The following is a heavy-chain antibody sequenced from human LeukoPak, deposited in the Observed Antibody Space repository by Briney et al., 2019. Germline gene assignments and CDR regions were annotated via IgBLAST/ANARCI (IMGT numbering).Heavy chain of an antibody. CDR2: ISGSSSYI. J-gene: IGHJ4*02. V-gene: IGHV3-21*01. D-gene: IGHD3-10*01. Sequence: VGSLRPSCAASGFTLTSYSMNWVRQAPGKGLEWVSSISGSSSYIYYADSVKGRFTISRDNAKNSLYLQMNSLRADDTAVYYCARVPGDYWGQGTLVTVSS. CDR3: ARVPGDY. CDR1: GFTLTSYS.